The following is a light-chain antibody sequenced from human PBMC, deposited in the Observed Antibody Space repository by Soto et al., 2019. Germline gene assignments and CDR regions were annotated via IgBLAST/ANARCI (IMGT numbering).Light chain of an antibody. CDR2: DTS. CDR1: QSVSNN. V-gene: IGKV3-15*01. J-gene: IGKJ1*01. CDR3: QQYNTWRSIT. Sequence: ILMTQSPATLSVSPGERATLSCGASQSVSNNLAWYQHKPGQAPRVLIYDTSTRAAGIPARFSGSGSGTDFTLTISSLQSEDFAAYYCQQYNTWRSITFGQGTKVDIK.